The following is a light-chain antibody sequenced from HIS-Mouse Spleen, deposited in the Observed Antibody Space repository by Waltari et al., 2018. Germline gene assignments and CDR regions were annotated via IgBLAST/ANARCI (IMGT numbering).Light chain of an antibody. CDR2: EGS. V-gene: IGLV2-23*01. CDR3: CSYAGSSTWV. CDR1: SSDGGSYNL. J-gene: IGLJ3*02. Sequence: QSALTQPASVSGSPGQSITISCTGTSSDGGSYNLVSLYQQHPGKAPKLMIYEGSKRPSGVSNRFSGSKSGNTASRTISGLQAEDEADYYGCSYAGSSTWVFGGGTKLTVL.